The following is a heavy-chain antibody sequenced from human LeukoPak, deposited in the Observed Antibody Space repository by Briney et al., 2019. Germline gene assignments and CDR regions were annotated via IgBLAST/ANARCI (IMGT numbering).Heavy chain of an antibody. CDR2: TYYRSKWYN. D-gene: IGHD1-26*01. J-gene: IGHJ5*02. Sequence: SQTLSLTCAISGDSVSSNSAAWNWIRQSPSRGLEWLGRTYYRSKWYNDYAVSVKSRITINPDTSKNQFSLQLNSVTPEDTAVYYCARDNPGTRYPGFSWSAPGGQGTLVTVSS. CDR1: GDSVSSNSAA. CDR3: ARDNPGTRYPGFSWSAP. V-gene: IGHV6-1*01.